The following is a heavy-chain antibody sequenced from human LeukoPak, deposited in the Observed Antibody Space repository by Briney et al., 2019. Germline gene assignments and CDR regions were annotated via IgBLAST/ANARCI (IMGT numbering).Heavy chain of an antibody. CDR1: GFTFSSCS. Sequence: GGSLRLSCAVSGFTFSSCSMNWVRQAPGKGLEWVSYISSSSSTIYYADSVKGRFTISRDNAKNSLYLQMNSLRDEDSAVYYCARDPHIAAAGTIFDYWGQGTLVTVSS. CDR2: ISSSSSTI. CDR3: ARDPHIAAAGTIFDY. V-gene: IGHV3-48*02. J-gene: IGHJ4*02. D-gene: IGHD6-13*01.